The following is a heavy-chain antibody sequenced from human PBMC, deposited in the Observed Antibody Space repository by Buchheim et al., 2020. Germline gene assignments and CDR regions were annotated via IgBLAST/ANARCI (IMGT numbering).Heavy chain of an antibody. D-gene: IGHD2-8*01. CDR3: ARVMGTTASIDY. J-gene: IGHJ4*02. V-gene: IGHV3-30*04. CDR1: GFTFSSYA. Sequence: QVQPVESGGGVVQPGRSLRLSCAASGFTFSSYAMHWVRQAPDKGLEWVAVMSYDGRYKYYADSVKGRFTISRDNSKNTLYLQMNSLRAEDTAVYYCARVMGTTASIDYWGQGTL. CDR2: MSYDGRYK.